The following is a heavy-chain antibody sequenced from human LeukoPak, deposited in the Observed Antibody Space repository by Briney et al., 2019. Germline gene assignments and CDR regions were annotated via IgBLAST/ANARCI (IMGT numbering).Heavy chain of an antibody. V-gene: IGHV4-39*01. Sequence: SETLSLTCTVSGGSISSSSYSWGWIRQPPGKGLEWIGSIYYSGSTYYNPSLKSRVTISVDTSKNQFSLKLSSVTAADTAVYYCARGEDSSGYLWGQGTLVTVSS. CDR3: ARGEDSSGYL. D-gene: IGHD3-22*01. J-gene: IGHJ4*02. CDR2: IYYSGST. CDR1: GGSISSSSYS.